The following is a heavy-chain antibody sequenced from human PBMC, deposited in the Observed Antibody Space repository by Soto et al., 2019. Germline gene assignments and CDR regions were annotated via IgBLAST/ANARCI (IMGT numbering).Heavy chain of an antibody. CDR1: GFTFSSYS. V-gene: IGHV3-48*02. D-gene: IGHD2-21*02. CDR2: ISSSSSTI. J-gene: IGHJ6*03. CDR3: ARDLRVTPDPNYMDV. Sequence: GGSLRLSCAASGFTFSSYSMNWVRQAPGKGLEWVSYISSSSSTIYYADSVKGRFTISRDNAKNSLYLQMNSLRDEDTAVYYCARDLRVTPDPNYMDVWGKGTTVTVSS.